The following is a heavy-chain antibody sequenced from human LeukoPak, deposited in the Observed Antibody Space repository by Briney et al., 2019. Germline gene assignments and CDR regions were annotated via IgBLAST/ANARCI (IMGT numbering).Heavy chain of an antibody. D-gene: IGHD2-15*01. V-gene: IGHV4-30-4*08. CDR2: IFSSGST. CDR1: GGSISSGDYY. CDR3: ARGYSPYPFDY. J-gene: IGHJ4*02. Sequence: SETPSLTCTVSGGSISSGDYYWSWIRQPPGNGLEWIGYIFSSGSTYYNPSLKSRVTISVDTSKNQFSLKLTSVTAADTAVYYCARGYSPYPFDYWGQGTLVTVSS.